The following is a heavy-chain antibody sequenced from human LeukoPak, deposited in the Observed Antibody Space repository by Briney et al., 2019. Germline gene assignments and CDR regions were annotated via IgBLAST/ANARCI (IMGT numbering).Heavy chain of an antibody. V-gene: IGHV4-61*02. CDR3: ARSYCGGDCYEHWFDP. Sequence: PSQTLSLTCTVSGGSISSGSYYWSWIRQPAGKGLEWIGRIYTSGSTYYNPSLKSRVTISVDTSKNQFSLKLSSVTAADTAVYYCARSYCGGDCYEHWFDPWGQGTLVTVSS. D-gene: IGHD2-21*01. CDR1: GGSISSGSYY. CDR2: IYTSGST. J-gene: IGHJ5*02.